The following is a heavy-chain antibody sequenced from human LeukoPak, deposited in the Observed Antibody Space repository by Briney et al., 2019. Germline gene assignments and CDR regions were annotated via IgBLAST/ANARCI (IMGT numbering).Heavy chain of an antibody. J-gene: IGHJ4*02. D-gene: IGHD3-22*01. CDR1: GFTFSSYA. CDR3: AKDSTYYYDSSGYYYGAYFDY. V-gene: IGHV3-23*01. Sequence: GGSLRLSCAASGFTFSSYAMSWVRKAPGKGLEWVSAISGSGGSTYYADSVKGRFTISRDNSKNTLYLQMNSLRAEDTAVYYCAKDSTYYYDSSGYYYGAYFDYWGQGTLVTVSS. CDR2: ISGSGGST.